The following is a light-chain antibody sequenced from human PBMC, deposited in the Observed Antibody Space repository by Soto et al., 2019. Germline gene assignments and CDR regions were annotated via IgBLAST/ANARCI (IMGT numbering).Light chain of an antibody. CDR1: QSVSSN. CDR2: GAS. V-gene: IGKV3-15*01. J-gene: IGKJ4*01. CDR3: QQYNNWPPLN. Sequence: EIVMTQSPATLSVSPGERATLSCRASQSVSSNLAWYQQKPGQAPRLLIYGASTRANGIPARFSGSGSGTEYTLPISSLLSEDFSVYYCQQYNNWPPLNFGGGTKVEIK.